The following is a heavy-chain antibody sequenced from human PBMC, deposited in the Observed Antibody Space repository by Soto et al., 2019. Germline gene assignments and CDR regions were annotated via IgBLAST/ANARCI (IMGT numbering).Heavy chain of an antibody. V-gene: IGHV3-7*01. D-gene: IGHD3-3*01. CDR2: IKQDGSEK. CDR1: GFTFSSYW. J-gene: IGHJ6*03. Sequence: GGSLRLSCAASGFTFSSYWMSWVRQAPGKGLEWVANIKQDGSEKYYVDSVKGRFTISRDNAKNSLYLQMNSLRAEDTAVYYCARVRSGIFGVVRSYYYYYMDVWGKGTTVTVSS. CDR3: ARVRSGIFGVVRSYYYYYMDV.